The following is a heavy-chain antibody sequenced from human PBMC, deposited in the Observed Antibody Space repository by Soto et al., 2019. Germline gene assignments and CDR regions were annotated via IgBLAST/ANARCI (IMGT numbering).Heavy chain of an antibody. CDR2: ISAYNGNT. V-gene: IGHV1-18*01. CDR3: ARTRSGFHSPYNWFDP. D-gene: IGHD3-3*01. J-gene: IGHJ5*02. CDR1: GYTFTSYG. Sequence: QVQLVQSGAEVKKPGASVKVSCKASGYTFTSYGISWVRQAPGQGLEWMGWISAYNGNTNYAQKLQGRVTMTTDTXTXXAYMELRSLRSDDTAVYYCARTRSGFHSPYNWFDPWGQGTLVTVSS.